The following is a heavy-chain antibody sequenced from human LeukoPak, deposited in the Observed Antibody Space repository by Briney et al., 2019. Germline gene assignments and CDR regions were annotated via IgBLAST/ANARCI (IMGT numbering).Heavy chain of an antibody. J-gene: IGHJ3*02. Sequence: GGSLRLSCAASGFTFSTYAMSWVRQAPGKGLEWVSSNSGSGGSTYYADSVEGRFTISRGNSKNTLYLQMNSLRAEDTAVYYCAKRGLGDREAFDIWGQGTMVTVSS. CDR1: GFTFSTYA. D-gene: IGHD2-21*02. V-gene: IGHV3-23*01. CDR2: NSGSGGST. CDR3: AKRGLGDREAFDI.